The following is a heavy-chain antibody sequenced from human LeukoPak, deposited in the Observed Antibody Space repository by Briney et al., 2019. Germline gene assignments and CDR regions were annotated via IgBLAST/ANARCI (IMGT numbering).Heavy chain of an antibody. CDR2: ISWNSGSI. CDR3: AKLANHGIAAAASDY. D-gene: IGHD6-13*01. Sequence: GGSLRLSCAASGFTFDDYAMHWVRQAPGKGLEWVSGISWNSGSIGYADSVKGRFTISRDNAKNSLYLQMNSLRGEDTALYYCAKLANHGIAAAASDYWGQGTLVTVSS. V-gene: IGHV3-9*01. J-gene: IGHJ4*02. CDR1: GFTFDDYA.